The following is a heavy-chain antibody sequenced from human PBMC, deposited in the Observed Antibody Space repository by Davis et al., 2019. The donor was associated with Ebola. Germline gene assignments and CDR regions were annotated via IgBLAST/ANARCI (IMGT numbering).Heavy chain of an antibody. CDR2: IIPVFGTT. CDR3: ARLGTPYSSYDHLDY. D-gene: IGHD5-12*01. J-gene: IGHJ4*02. V-gene: IGHV1-69*13. Sequence: SVKVSCKASGYTFTGYYMHWVRQAPGQGLEWMGGIIPVFGTTNYAQKFQGRVTITADESTTTAYMELSSLTSEDTALYYCARLGTPYSSYDHLDYWGQGALVTVSS. CDR1: GYTFTGYY.